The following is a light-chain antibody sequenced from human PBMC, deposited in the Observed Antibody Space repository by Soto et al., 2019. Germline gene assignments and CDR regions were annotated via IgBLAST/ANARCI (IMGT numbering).Light chain of an antibody. CDR2: RAS. V-gene: IGKV1-5*03. Sequence: DIQMTQSPSTLSASVGDKVTITCRASRDIDILLAWYQQNPGKAPKFLISRASILESGVPSRFSGSGSGTEFTLTISSLQPDDFATYYCQQRSSWPLTFGGGTKVEIK. J-gene: IGKJ4*01. CDR1: RDIDIL. CDR3: QQRSSWPLT.